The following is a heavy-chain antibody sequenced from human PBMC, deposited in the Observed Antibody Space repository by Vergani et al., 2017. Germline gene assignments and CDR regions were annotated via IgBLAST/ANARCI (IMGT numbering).Heavy chain of an antibody. D-gene: IGHD1-26*01. CDR3: AGEWTCGAWEGYFDY. CDR1: GGSISSGSYY. Sequence: QVQLQESGPGLVKPSQTLSLTCTVSGGSISSGSYYWSWIRQPAGKGLEWIGRIYTSGSTNYNPSLKSRVTISVDTSKNQFSLKLSSVTAADAAVYYYAGEWTCGAWEGYFDYWGQGTLVTVSS. V-gene: IGHV4-61*02. J-gene: IGHJ4*02. CDR2: IYTSGST.